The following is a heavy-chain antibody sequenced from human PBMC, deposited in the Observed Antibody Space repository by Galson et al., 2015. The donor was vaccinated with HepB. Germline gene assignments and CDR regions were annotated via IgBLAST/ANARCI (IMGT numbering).Heavy chain of an antibody. V-gene: IGHV6-1*01. CDR1: GDSVSSNSAA. CDR2: TYYRSKWYN. CDR3: AKSKINSGSSIFPYWYFDL. Sequence: CAISGDSVSSNSAAWNWIRQSPSRGLEWLGRTYYRSKWYNDYAVSVKSRITINPDTSKNQFSLQLNSVTPEDTAVYYCAKSKINSGSSIFPYWYFDLWGRGTLVTVSS. D-gene: IGHD1-26*01. J-gene: IGHJ2*01.